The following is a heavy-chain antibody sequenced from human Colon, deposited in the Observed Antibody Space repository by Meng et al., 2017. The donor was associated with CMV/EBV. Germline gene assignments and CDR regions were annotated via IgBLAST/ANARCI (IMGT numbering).Heavy chain of an antibody. V-gene: IGHV3-15*01. CDR2: IKSKTDGGTT. CDR3: ARDRGNVQGEYFDY. J-gene: IGHJ4*02. D-gene: IGHD3-10*01. Sequence: GGSLRLSCAASGFTFSNAWMSWVRQAPGKGLEWVGRIKSKTDGGTTDYAAPVKGRFTISRDDSKNTLYLQMNSLRAEDTAVYYCARDRGNVQGEYFDYWGQGTLVTVSS. CDR1: GFTFSNAW.